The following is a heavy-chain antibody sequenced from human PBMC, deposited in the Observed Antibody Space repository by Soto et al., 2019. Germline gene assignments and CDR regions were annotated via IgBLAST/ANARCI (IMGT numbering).Heavy chain of an antibody. J-gene: IGHJ6*02. CDR1: GFTFSNYA. CDR3: EKDRGISGWNGMDV. CDR2: ISGSGGST. Sequence: GGSLRLSCVASGFTFSNYAMSWVRQAPGKGLEWVSTISGSGGSTYYADSVNGRFTISRDNSKNTLYSQMSSLRVEDTAVYYCEKDRGISGWNGMDVWGQGTTVTVSS. V-gene: IGHV3-23*01. D-gene: IGHD6-25*01.